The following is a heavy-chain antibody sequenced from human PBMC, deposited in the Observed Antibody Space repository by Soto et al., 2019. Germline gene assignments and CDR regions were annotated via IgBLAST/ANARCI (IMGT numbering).Heavy chain of an antibody. J-gene: IGHJ4*02. CDR3: AGDKDTSAWSFY. V-gene: IGHV4-59*02. Sequence: SETLSLTCAVSGVSVSNFYWTWIRQSPGKGLEWIGNIYRSGNINYNPSLKSRVTISLDMSKNQFSLNLSSMTVDDTAIYFCAGDKDTSAWSFYWGQGILVTVS. D-gene: IGHD6-19*01. CDR2: IYRSGNI. CDR1: GVSVSNFY.